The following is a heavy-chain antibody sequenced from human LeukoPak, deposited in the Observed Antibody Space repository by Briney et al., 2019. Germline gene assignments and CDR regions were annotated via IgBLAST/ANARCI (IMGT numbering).Heavy chain of an antibody. V-gene: IGHV3-9*01. CDR2: ISWNSGRI. CDR3: AKDLWFGTDYNFYGMDV. D-gene: IGHD3-10*01. CDR1: GFTFNDYA. J-gene: IGHJ6*02. Sequence: GGSLRLSCAASGFTFNDYAMRWVRQAPGKGLEWVSGISWNSGRIAYADSVKGRFTISRDNTWNSLYLQMNSLRVEDTALYYCAKDLWFGTDYNFYGMDVWGQGTTVTVSS.